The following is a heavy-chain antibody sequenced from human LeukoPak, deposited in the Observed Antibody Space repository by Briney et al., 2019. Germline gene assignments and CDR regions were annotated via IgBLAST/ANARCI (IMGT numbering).Heavy chain of an antibody. J-gene: IGHJ4*02. D-gene: IGHD5-12*01. CDR2: IYYSGST. Sequence: SETLSLTCTVSGGSISSYDWSWIRQPPGKGLEWIGYIYYSGSTNYNPSLKSRVTISVDTSKNHFSLKLSSVTAADTAVYYCAVSGYDPYYFDYWGQGTLVTVSS. CDR3: AVSGYDPYYFDY. CDR1: GGSISSYD. V-gene: IGHV4-59*08.